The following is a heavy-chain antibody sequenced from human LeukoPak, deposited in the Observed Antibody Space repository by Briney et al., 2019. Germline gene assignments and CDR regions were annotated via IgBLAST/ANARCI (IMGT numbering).Heavy chain of an antibody. J-gene: IGHJ4*02. Sequence: GGSLRLSCTPSGFTFSKSAMHWVRQSPGKGLEWVTFIRYDGSNKYYADSVKGRFTISRDDSKNTLYLQMNSLRAEDTAIYYCAKGAPGGGNYYFDTWGQGILVTVSS. V-gene: IGHV3-30*02. CDR1: GFTFSKSA. CDR3: AKGAPGGGNYYFDT. D-gene: IGHD4-23*01. CDR2: IRYDGSNK.